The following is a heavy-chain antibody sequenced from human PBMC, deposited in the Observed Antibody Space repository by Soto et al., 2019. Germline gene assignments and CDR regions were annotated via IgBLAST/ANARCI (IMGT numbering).Heavy chain of an antibody. Sequence: EVQLVESGGGLIQPGGSLRLSCAAFGFIVSSNYMSWVRQAPGKGLEWVSVIYRDGSTYYADSVKGRFTISRDNSKNTLYLQMNSLRAEDTAVYYCARNYFDSGGGFDYWGQGTLVTVSS. J-gene: IGHJ4*02. CDR2: IYRDGST. D-gene: IGHD3-22*01. V-gene: IGHV3-53*01. CDR1: GFIVSSNY. CDR3: ARNYFDSGGGFDY.